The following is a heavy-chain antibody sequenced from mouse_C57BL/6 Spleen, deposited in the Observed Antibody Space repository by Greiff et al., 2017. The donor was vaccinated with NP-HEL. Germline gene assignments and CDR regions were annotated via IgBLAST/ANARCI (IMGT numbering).Heavy chain of an antibody. Sequence: QVQLQQPGAELVMPGASVKLSCKASGYTFTSYWMHWVKQRPGQGLEWIGEIDPSDSYTNYNQKFKGKSTLTVDKSSGTAYMQLSSLTSEDSAVYYCARSLSNWRMDYWGQGTSVTVSS. CDR3: ARSLSNWRMDY. J-gene: IGHJ4*01. CDR1: GYTFTSYW. D-gene: IGHD2-5*01. V-gene: IGHV1-69*01. CDR2: IDPSDSYT.